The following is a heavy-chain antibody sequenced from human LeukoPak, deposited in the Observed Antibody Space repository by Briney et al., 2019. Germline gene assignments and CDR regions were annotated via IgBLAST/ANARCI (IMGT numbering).Heavy chain of an antibody. J-gene: IGHJ6*02. V-gene: IGHV4-59*08. CDR1: GGSISSYY. Sequence: PSETLSLTCTVSGGSISSYYWSWIRQPPGKGLEWIASIYYSGSTNYNPSLQSRVTTSVDTSKNQFSLKLSSVTAADTAVYYCARRDYNYYGMDVWGRGTTVTDSS. CDR2: IYYSGST. CDR3: ARRDYNYYGMDV.